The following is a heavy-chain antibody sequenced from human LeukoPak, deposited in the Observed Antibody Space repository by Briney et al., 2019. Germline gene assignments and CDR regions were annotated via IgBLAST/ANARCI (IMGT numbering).Heavy chain of an antibody. J-gene: IGHJ4*02. CDR2: ISAYNGNT. V-gene: IGHV1-18*01. D-gene: IGHD3-10*01. Sequence: ASVKVSCKASGYTFTSYGISWVRQAPGQGLEWMGWISAYNGNTNYAQKLQGSVTMTTDTSTSTAYMELRSLRSDDTAVYYCARMVRGVTDFDYWGQGTLVTVSS. CDR1: GYTFTSYG. CDR3: ARMVRGVTDFDY.